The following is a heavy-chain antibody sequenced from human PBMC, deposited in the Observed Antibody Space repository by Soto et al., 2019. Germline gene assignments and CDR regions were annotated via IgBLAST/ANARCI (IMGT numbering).Heavy chain of an antibody. V-gene: IGHV4-39*01. Sequence: QVQLQESGPGLLEPLETLSLTCSVSGVSLNSGHYYWVWVRQSPGKGLAWIASVYYDDSTYYNPSLKSRVTISIDKPRNQFFLTLKSVTAADTAVYYCGKVLIGATRHADVDSWGQGARVTVSS. J-gene: IGHJ4*02. D-gene: IGHD2-15*01. CDR2: VYYDDST. CDR3: GKVLIGATRHADVDS. CDR1: GVSLNSGHYY.